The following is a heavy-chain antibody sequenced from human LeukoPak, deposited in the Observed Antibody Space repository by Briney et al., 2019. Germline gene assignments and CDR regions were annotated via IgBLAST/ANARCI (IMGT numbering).Heavy chain of an antibody. CDR1: GGSFSSYY. D-gene: IGHD3-22*01. CDR2: IDHGGIT. V-gene: IGHV4-34*01. CDR3: ARGLWNYYDNLTYGARPRRYYHYYMDV. Sequence: SGTLSLTCAVYGGSFSSYYWSWIRQPPGRGLEWIGDIDHGGITDTNTPLESRVTIPVDPSKNQFSLTLRSVADADTAVYYCARGLWNYYDNLTYGARPRRYYHYYMDVWGIGTTVTDPS. J-gene: IGHJ6*03.